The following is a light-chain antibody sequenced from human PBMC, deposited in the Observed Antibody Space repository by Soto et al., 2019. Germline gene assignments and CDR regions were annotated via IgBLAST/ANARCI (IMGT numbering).Light chain of an antibody. CDR3: QQYSKEST. CDR1: QNVSNW. CDR2: KAS. Sequence: DVEMTQSPSTLPTSIGDRVTINCRASQNVSNWLAWYQQKPGKAPKLLIYKASRLERGVPSRFSASGFGTDFTLTINSLQSDDLATYFCQQYSKESTFGQGTKLEIK. J-gene: IGKJ2*01. V-gene: IGKV1-5*03.